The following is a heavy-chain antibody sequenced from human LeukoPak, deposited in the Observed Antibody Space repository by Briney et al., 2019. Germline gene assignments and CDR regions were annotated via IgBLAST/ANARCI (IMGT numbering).Heavy chain of an antibody. CDR3: ARATPYCSGGSCSDY. CDR1: GFTLSDYG. D-gene: IGHD2-15*01. CDR2: ILYDGTNK. J-gene: IGHJ4*02. Sequence: PGGSLRLSCAASGFTLSDYGMHWVRQAPGKGLEWVALILYDGTNKYYADSVKGRFTISRDISKNTLYLQMNSLRAEDTAVYYCARATPYCSGGSCSDYWGQGTLVTVSS. V-gene: IGHV3-30*02.